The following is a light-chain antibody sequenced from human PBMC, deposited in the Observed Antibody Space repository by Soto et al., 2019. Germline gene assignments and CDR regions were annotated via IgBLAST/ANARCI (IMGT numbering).Light chain of an antibody. V-gene: IGLV2-14*01. CDR2: EVS. Sequence: QSVLTQPASGSGSPGQSIAISCTGTSTDVGGYNYVSWYQQHPGKAPKLMIYEVSNRTSGVSKRFSGAKSGNTASLTISGRQAEDEAEYYCSSYTSDSTLVFGGGTTLTVL. CDR3: SSYTSDSTLV. CDR1: STDVGGYNY. J-gene: IGLJ3*02.